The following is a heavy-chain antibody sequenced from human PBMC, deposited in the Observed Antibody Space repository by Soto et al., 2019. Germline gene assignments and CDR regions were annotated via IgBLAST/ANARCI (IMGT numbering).Heavy chain of an antibody. D-gene: IGHD3-9*01. V-gene: IGHV3-9*01. CDR2: ISWNSGSI. J-gene: IGHJ4*02. Sequence: EVQLVESGGGLVQSGKSLRLSCAASGHTFDDYAMHWVRQAPGKDLEWVSGISWNSGSIGYADSVKGRFTISRDNAKNSLYLQMNSLRAGDTALYYCASGRGYDILTGYYPYFDYWGQGTLVTVSS. CDR1: GHTFDDYA. CDR3: ASGRGYDILTGYYPYFDY.